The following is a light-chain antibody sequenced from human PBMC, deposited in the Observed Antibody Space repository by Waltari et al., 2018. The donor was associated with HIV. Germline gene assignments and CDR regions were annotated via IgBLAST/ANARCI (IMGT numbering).Light chain of an antibody. V-gene: IGLV1-44*01. J-gene: IGLJ2*01. CDR1: SSNIGNNP. CDR3: ASWEDSLHGPV. Sequence: QSVLPQPPSASGTPGQRVTISRSGSSSNIGNNPVEWYQQLPGTAPKRLIYSNNQRPSGVPDRISGSKSGTSASLAIGGLQSDDEADYYCASWEDSLHGPVFGGGTKLTVL. CDR2: SNN.